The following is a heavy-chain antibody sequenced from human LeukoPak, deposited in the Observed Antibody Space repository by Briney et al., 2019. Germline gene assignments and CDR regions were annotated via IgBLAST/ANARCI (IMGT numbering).Heavy chain of an antibody. J-gene: IGHJ4*02. CDR1: GGSISSSNYH. Sequence: PSETLSLTCTVSGGSISSSNYHWAWIRQPPGKGLEWIGNMYYNGATYYNPSLKSRVTISGDTSKNQFSLKLTSVTAADTAVYYCARQEGRGLDYWGQGILVTVSS. V-gene: IGHV4-39*01. CDR3: ARQEGRGLDY. CDR2: MYYNGAT. D-gene: IGHD3-10*01.